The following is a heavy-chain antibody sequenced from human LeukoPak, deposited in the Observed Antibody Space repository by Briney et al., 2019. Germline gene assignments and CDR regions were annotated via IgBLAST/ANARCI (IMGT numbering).Heavy chain of an antibody. Sequence: ASVKVSCKASGYTFTSYDINWVRQAPGQGLEWMGWISAYNGNTNYAQKLQGRVTMTTDTSTSTAYMELRSLRSDDTAVYYCARGYYDGSDFEYFQHWGQGTLVTVSS. CDR2: ISAYNGNT. J-gene: IGHJ1*01. V-gene: IGHV1-18*01. D-gene: IGHD3-22*01. CDR1: GYTFTSYD. CDR3: ARGYYDGSDFEYFQH.